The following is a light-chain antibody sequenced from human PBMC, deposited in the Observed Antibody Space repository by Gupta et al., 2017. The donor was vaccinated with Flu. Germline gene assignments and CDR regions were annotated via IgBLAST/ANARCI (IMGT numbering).Light chain of an antibody. Sequence: QSVLTQPPSVSGAPGQRVTISCTGSSSNIGAGYDVHWYQQIPGTAPKVLIYVNNRRHSGVPDRFSGATSVTSAALAITGLQAEDEADYYCQSSDTSLSGSKVFGGGTTLTVL. CDR3: QSSDTSLSGSKV. CDR1: SSNIGAGYD. CDR2: VNN. V-gene: IGLV1-40*01. J-gene: IGLJ3*02.